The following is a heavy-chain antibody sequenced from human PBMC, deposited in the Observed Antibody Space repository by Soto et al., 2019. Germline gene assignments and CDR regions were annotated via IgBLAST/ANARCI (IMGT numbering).Heavy chain of an antibody. D-gene: IGHD3-16*01. CDR3: ARGPTRDNMMESP. V-gene: IGHV3-53*02. J-gene: IGHJ5*02. CDR2: LYSAGTT. CDR1: GFTVSSYY. Sequence: EVQLVETGGGLIQPGGSLRLSCAASGFTVSSYYMSWVRQAPGKGLEWVSVLYSAGTTYYADSVKGRFTISRDNSKNTLYLQMNNLRAEDTAVYYCARGPTRDNMMESPWGQGTLVTVSS.